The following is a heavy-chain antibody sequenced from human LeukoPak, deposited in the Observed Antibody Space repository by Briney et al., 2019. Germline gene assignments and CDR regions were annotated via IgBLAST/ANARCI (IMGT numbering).Heavy chain of an antibody. Sequence: PGGSLRLSCAASGFTFSSYGMHWVRQAPGKGLEWVAFIRYDGGNTYYAYSVKGRFTISRDNSKNTLYLQMNSLRAEDTAVYYCANPADYVWGSFDYWGQGTLVTVSS. CDR1: GFTFSSYG. CDR2: IRYDGGNT. D-gene: IGHD3-16*01. V-gene: IGHV3-30*02. J-gene: IGHJ4*02. CDR3: ANPADYVWGSFDY.